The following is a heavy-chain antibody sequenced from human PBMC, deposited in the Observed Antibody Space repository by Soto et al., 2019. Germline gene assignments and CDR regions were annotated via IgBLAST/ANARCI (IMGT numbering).Heavy chain of an antibody. V-gene: IGHV3-23*01. Sequence: GGSLRLSCAASGFTFSSYAMSWVRQAPGKGLEWVSAISGSGGSTYYADSVKGRFTISRDNSKNTLYLQMNSLRAEDTAVYYCAKDGEFHYYDSSGYYDYRGQGTLVTVSS. CDR2: ISGSGGST. D-gene: IGHD3-22*01. CDR1: GFTFSSYA. J-gene: IGHJ4*02. CDR3: AKDGEFHYYDSSGYYDY.